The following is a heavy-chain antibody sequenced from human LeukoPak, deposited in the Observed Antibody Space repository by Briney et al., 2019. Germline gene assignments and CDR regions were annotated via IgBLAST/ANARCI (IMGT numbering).Heavy chain of an antibody. Sequence: GGSLRLSCAASGFTFSSYWMSWVRQAPGKGLEWVSSISSSSSYIYYADSVKGRFTISRDNAKNSPYLQMNSLRAEDTAVYYCARDVQVATIYPLDYWGQGTLVTVSS. D-gene: IGHD5-12*01. J-gene: IGHJ4*02. CDR3: ARDVQVATIYPLDY. V-gene: IGHV3-21*01. CDR1: GFTFSSYW. CDR2: ISSSSSYI.